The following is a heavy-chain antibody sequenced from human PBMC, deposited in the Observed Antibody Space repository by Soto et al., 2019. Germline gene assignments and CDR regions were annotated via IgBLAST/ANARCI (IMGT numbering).Heavy chain of an antibody. CDR3: ARGTPTIFGVVLYYYMDV. D-gene: IGHD3-3*01. CDR2: INHSGST. J-gene: IGHJ6*03. Sequence: PSETLSLTCAVYGGSFSGYYWSWIRQPPGKGLEWIGEINHSGSTNYNPSLKSRVTISVDTSKNQFSLKLSSVTAADTAVYYCARGTPTIFGVVLYYYMDVWGKGTTVTVSS. V-gene: IGHV4-34*01. CDR1: GGSFSGYY.